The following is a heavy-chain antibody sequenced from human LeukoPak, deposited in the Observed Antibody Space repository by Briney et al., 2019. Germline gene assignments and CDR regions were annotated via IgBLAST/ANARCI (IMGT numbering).Heavy chain of an antibody. J-gene: IGHJ5*02. CDR3: ARGGILAYCGGDCYH. CDR2: ISSSSSTI. D-gene: IGHD2-21*02. V-gene: IGHV3-48*04. CDR1: GFTFSSYS. Sequence: PGGSLRLSCAASGFTFSSYSMNWVRQAPGKGLEWVSYISSSSSTIYYADSVKGRFTISRDNAKNSLYLQMNSLRAEDTAVYYCARGGILAYCGGDCYHWGQGTLVTVSS.